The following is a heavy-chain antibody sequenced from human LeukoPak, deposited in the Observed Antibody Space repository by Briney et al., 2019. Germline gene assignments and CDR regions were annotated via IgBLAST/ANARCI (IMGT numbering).Heavy chain of an antibody. CDR1: GFTFNTYN. J-gene: IGHJ4*02. V-gene: IGHV3-30-3*01. CDR3: ARDQDGY. Sequence: GGSLRLSCAASGFTFNTYNMHWVRQAPGKGLAWVASISYDGNNKYYADSVKGRFTVSRDNSKNTLYLQMNSLSAEDTGVYYRARDQDGYWGQGTLVTVSS. CDR2: ISYDGNNK.